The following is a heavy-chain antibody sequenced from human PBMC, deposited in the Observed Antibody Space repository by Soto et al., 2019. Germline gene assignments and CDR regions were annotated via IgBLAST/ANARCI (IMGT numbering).Heavy chain of an antibody. CDR3: HSVLRGWFDT. V-gene: IGHV4-4*02. CDR2: ISHSGIT. Sequence: SETLSLTCAVSGGSITSANWWTWVRQPPGGGLEWIGEISHSGITNYKASLKSRVTMSVDKTKNDVSLKLTSVTAADTAVYYCHSVLRGWFDTWGQGTPVTVSS. CDR1: GGSITSANW. D-gene: IGHD5-18*01. J-gene: IGHJ5*02.